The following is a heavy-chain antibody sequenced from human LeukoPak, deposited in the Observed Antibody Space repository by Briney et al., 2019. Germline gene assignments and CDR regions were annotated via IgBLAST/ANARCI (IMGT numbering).Heavy chain of an antibody. Sequence: GASVKVSCKASGYTFTGYYMNWVRQAPGQGLEWTGWINPNSGGTNHAQKFQGRVTMTRDTSISTAYMELSSLRSDDTAVYYCARSRTPTIFEGKGGDFDYWGQGTLVTVSS. D-gene: IGHD3-3*01. V-gene: IGHV1-2*02. CDR1: GYTFTGYY. J-gene: IGHJ4*02. CDR3: ARSRTPTIFEGKGGDFDY. CDR2: INPNSGGT.